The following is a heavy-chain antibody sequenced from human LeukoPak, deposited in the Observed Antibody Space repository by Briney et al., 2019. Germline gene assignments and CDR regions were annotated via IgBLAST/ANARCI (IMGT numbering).Heavy chain of an antibody. J-gene: IGHJ4*02. CDR3: ARDRSSSWSHYFDY. D-gene: IGHD6-13*01. Sequence: GRSLRLSCAASGFTFSSYGMHWVRQAPGKALEWVAVIWYDGSNKYYADSVKGRFTISRDNSKNTLYLQMNSLRAEDTAVYYCARDRSSSWSHYFDYWGQGTLVTVSS. CDR2: IWYDGSNK. CDR1: GFTFSSYG. V-gene: IGHV3-33*01.